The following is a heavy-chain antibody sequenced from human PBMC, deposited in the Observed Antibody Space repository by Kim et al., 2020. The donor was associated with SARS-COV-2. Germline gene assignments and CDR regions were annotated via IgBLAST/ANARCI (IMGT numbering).Heavy chain of an antibody. CDR1: GVSLSGGCHY. Sequence: SETLSLTCSVSGVSLSGGCHYWSWIRQFPGKGLEWIGHMFYDGTTYFNPSLKSRLTTSVDMSQSQFSLKLTSVAAADTAVYYCARKRPGRSGPCFDYWGQGILILVSS. V-gene: IGHV4-31*03. D-gene: IGHD3-10*01. CDR3: ARKRPGRSGPCFDY. CDR2: MFYDGTT. J-gene: IGHJ4*02.